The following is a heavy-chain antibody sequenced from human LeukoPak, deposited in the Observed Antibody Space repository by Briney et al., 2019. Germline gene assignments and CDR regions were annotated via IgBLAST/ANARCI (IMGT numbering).Heavy chain of an antibody. Sequence: ASVKVSCKASGYTFTSYGISWVRQAPGQGLEWMGWISAYNGNTNYAQKLQGRVTMTTGTSTSTAYMELRSLGSDDTAVYYCAKAVVPAAVGFDPWGQGTLVTVSS. D-gene: IGHD2-2*01. CDR1: GYTFTSYG. CDR3: AKAVVPAAVGFDP. CDR2: ISAYNGNT. J-gene: IGHJ5*02. V-gene: IGHV1-18*01.